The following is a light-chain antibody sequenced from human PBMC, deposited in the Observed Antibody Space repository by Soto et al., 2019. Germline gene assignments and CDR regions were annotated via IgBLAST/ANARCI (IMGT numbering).Light chain of an antibody. J-gene: IGKJ1*01. CDR2: GAS. CDR1: QTVSSI. CDR3: QQYNNWPET. V-gene: IGKV3-15*01. Sequence: EIVVTQSPATLSVSPGERATLFCRASQTVSSIFLAWYQQKPGQAPRLLIYGASTRATGIPARFSGSGSGTEFTLTISSLQSEDFAVYYCQQYNNWPETFGQGTKVDIK.